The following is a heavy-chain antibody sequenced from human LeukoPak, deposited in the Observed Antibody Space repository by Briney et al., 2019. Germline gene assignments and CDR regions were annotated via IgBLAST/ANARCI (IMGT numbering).Heavy chain of an antibody. D-gene: IGHD1-1*01. Sequence: GGSLRLSCAASGFTFSNYWMSWVRQAPGKGREGGANINQEGSKKYYVDCVKGRFTISRDNAKNSLYLQMNSLRAEDTAVYYCAQLFYYYYYMDVCGNGTTVTVSS. V-gene: IGHV3-7*01. J-gene: IGHJ6*03. CDR1: GFTFSNYW. CDR2: INQEGSKK. CDR3: AQLFYYYYYMDV.